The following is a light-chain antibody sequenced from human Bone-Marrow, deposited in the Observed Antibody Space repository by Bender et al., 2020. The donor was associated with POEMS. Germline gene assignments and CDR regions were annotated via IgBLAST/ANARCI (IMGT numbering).Light chain of an antibody. CDR3: CSYAGSSTWV. Sequence: QSALTQPASVSGSPGQSITISCTGSFSDVGTYKFVSWYQQHPGKAPKLIIYEGTKRPSGVSNRFSGSKSGNTASLTISGLQAEDETDYYCCSYAGSSTWVFGGGTKLTVL. CDR2: EGT. V-gene: IGLV2-23*01. CDR1: FSDVGTYKF. J-gene: IGLJ3*02.